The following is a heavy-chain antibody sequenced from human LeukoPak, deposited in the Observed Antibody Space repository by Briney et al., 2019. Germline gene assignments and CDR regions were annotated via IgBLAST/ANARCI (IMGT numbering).Heavy chain of an antibody. CDR2: ISTYNGNT. D-gene: IGHD5-18*01. V-gene: IGHV1-18*01. J-gene: IGHJ6*03. CDR3: ARGGYNYGYRTTNYMDA. CDR1: GYTFTNYG. Sequence: ASVKVSCKASGYTFTNYGLTWVRQAPGQGLEWMGWISTYNGNTSYAEKLQGRVTMTTDTSTSTAYMELRSLRSDDTAVYYCARGGYNYGYRTTNYMDACGKGTTVTVSS.